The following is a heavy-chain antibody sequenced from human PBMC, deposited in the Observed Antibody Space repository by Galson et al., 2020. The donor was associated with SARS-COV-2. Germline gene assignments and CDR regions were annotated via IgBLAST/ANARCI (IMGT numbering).Heavy chain of an antibody. V-gene: IGHV3-21*05. D-gene: IGHD1-1*01. J-gene: IGHJ4*02. CDR3: ARDWGQRFDDDNWYTVAFDY. Sequence: GGSLRLSCAASGFTFSDYAMNWVRQAPGKGLEWISKISYSGPNIYADSLKGRFTISRDNAKNSLYLQMNSLRAEDTAMYYCARDWGQRFDDDNWYTVAFDYWGQGTLVTVSS. CDR2: ISYSGPNI. CDR1: GFTFSDYA.